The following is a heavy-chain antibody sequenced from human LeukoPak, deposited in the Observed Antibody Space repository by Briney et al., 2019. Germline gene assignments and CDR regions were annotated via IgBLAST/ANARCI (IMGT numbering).Heavy chain of an antibody. CDR1: GGSFSGYY. CDR3: ARPNFYCSGGSCSHDAFDI. J-gene: IGHJ3*02. CDR2: INHSGST. V-gene: IGHV4-34*01. D-gene: IGHD2-15*01. Sequence: SETLSLTCAVDGGSFSGYYWSWIRQPPGKGLEWIGEINHSGSTNYNPSLKSRVTISVDTSKNQFSLKLSSVTAADTAVYYCARPNFYCSGGSCSHDAFDIWGQGTMVTVSS.